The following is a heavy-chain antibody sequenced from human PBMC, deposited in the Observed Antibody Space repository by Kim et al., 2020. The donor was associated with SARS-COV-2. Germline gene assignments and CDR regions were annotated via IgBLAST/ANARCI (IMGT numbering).Heavy chain of an antibody. J-gene: IGHJ4*02. D-gene: IGHD1-1*01. CDR3: ARKLKDYNNVYYFDS. CDR1: GFSFTEYW. Sequence: GESLKISCKVSGFSFTEYWIAWVRQPPGKGLEWVGIIYPDYPDTRYGPSFQGQVTISGDKSSSTAYLQWSSLKASDTAVYYCARKLKDYNNVYYFDSWGQGTLVTVSS. V-gene: IGHV5-51*01. CDR2: IYPDYPDT.